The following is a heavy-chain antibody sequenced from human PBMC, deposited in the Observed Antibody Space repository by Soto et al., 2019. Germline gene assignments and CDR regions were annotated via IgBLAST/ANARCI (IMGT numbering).Heavy chain of an antibody. V-gene: IGHV4-4*02. Sequence: SDTLFLSSAFHWNSIPSTKCWSWVRQPPGKGLEWIGEIYHSGSTNYNPSLKSRVIISVDKSKNQFSLKLSSVTDADTAVYYCARGARQQQRDYWGQGTLVTVS. CDR3: ARGARQQQRDY. J-gene: IGHJ4*02. CDR2: IYHSGST. D-gene: IGHD6-13*01. CDR1: WNSIPSTKC.